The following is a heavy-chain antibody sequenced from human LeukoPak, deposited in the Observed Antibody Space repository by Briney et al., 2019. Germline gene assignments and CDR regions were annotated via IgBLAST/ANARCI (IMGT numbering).Heavy chain of an antibody. V-gene: IGHV3-23*01. J-gene: IGHJ4*02. CDR1: GFTFSSYA. D-gene: IGHD4-23*01. CDR3: ARDDYGGNVVYGLPAY. Sequence: GGSLRLSCAASGFTFSSYAMSWVRQAPGKGLEWVSVISGSGGSTYYADSVKGRFTISRDNSKNTLYLQMNSLRAEDTAVYYCARDDYGGNVVYGLPAYWGQGTLVTVSS. CDR2: ISGSGGST.